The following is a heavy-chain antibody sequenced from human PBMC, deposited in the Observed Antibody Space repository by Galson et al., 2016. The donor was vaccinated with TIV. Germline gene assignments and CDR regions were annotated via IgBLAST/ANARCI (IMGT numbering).Heavy chain of an antibody. CDR1: GFTFTSYA. Sequence: SLRLSCAASGFTFTSYAMSWVRQAPGKGLEWVSTISGSGDSTYYADSVKGRFTISRDNSKNTLYLQMNSLRAEDTAVYYCAKRLLRVTLGQDNWFDPWGQGTLVSVSS. CDR2: ISGSGDST. D-gene: IGHD5-18*01. CDR3: AKRLLRVTLGQDNWFDP. V-gene: IGHV3-23*01. J-gene: IGHJ5*02.